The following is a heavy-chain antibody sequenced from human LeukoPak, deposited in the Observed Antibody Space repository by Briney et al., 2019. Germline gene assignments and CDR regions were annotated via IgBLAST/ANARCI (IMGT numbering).Heavy chain of an antibody. CDR3: ARDFSGLGSYPPYGMDV. D-gene: IGHD3-10*01. V-gene: IGHV3-48*02. CDR1: GFTFSSYS. CDR2: ISSSSSTI. Sequence: GGSLRLSCAASGFTFSSYSMNWVRQAPGKGLEWVSYISSSSSTIYYADSVKGRFTISRDNAKNSLYLQMNSLRDEDTAVYYCARDFSGLGSYPPYGMDVWGQGTTVTVSS. J-gene: IGHJ6*02.